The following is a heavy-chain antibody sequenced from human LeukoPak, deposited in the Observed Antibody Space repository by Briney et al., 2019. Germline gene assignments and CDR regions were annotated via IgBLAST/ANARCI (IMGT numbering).Heavy chain of an antibody. J-gene: IGHJ5*01. CDR2: IYYIGNT. Sequence: SETLSLTCAVSGGSISSYYWNWIRQPPGKGLEWIGYIYYIGNTNYNPSLRSRVTISVDTSRNQFSLKLSSVTAADTAVYYCARSAGTTTWYNWFDSWGQGTLVTVSS. D-gene: IGHD1-7*01. CDR1: GGSISSYY. CDR3: ARSAGTTTWYNWFDS. V-gene: IGHV4-59*01.